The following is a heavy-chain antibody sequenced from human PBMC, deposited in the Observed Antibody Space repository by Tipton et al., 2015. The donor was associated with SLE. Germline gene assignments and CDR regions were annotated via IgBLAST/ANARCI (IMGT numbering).Heavy chain of an antibody. CDR2: INHSGST. Sequence: TLSLTCAVYGGSFSAYYWTWIRQPPGKGLEWIGEINHSGSTNYNPSLKSRVTISVDTSKNQFSLKLSSVTAADTAVYYCTRVDTVVPYWFDYWGQGTLVTVSS. CDR3: TRVDTVVPYWFDY. D-gene: IGHD5-12*01. J-gene: IGHJ4*02. CDR1: GGSFSAYY. V-gene: IGHV4-34*01.